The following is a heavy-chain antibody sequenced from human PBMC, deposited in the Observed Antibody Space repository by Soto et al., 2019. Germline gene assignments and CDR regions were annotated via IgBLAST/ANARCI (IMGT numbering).Heavy chain of an antibody. CDR1: GYNFASYW. V-gene: IGHV5-10-1*01. CDR3: ASSPRGYCSSTSCRELGNYYGMDV. Sequence: GESHKISSKGSGYNFASYWISWVRQMPGKGLEWMGRIDPSDSYTNYSPSFQGHVTISADKSISTAYLQWSSLEASDTAMYYCASSPRGYCSSTSCRELGNYYGMDVWGQGTTVTVSS. CDR2: IDPSDSYT. D-gene: IGHD2-2*01. J-gene: IGHJ6*02.